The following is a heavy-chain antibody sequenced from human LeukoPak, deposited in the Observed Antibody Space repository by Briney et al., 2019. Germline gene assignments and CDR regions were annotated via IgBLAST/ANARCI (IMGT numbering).Heavy chain of an antibody. J-gene: IGHJ6*03. D-gene: IGHD3-22*01. Sequence: GGSLRLSCAASGFTFSNYDMYWVRQAPGKGLEWVAFIRYDGSNKYYADSVKGRFTISRDNSKNTLYLQMNSLRAEDTAVYYCAKDHVHYDSSGYYYYYYYMDVWGKGTTVTISS. CDR2: IRYDGSNK. CDR3: AKDHVHYDSSGYYYYYYYMDV. V-gene: IGHV3-30*02. CDR1: GFTFSNYD.